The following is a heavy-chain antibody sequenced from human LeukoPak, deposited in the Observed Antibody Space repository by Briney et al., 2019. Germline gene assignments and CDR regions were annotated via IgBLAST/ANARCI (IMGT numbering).Heavy chain of an antibody. J-gene: IGHJ4*02. V-gene: IGHV3-21*04. CDR1: GFTFSRYS. CDR2: ISSSSTYI. Sequence: GGSLRLSCAASGFTFSRYSMNWVRQTPGKGLEWVSSISSSSTYIYYADSVKGRFTISRDNAKNSLYLQMNSLRAEDTAVYYCAKRNAGTKFHLPYYFDYWGQGTLVTVSS. D-gene: IGHD2-8*01. CDR3: AKRNAGTKFHLPYYFDY.